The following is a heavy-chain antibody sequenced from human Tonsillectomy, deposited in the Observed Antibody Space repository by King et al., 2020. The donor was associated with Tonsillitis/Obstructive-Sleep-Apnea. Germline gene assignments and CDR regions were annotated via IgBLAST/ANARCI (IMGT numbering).Heavy chain of an antibody. V-gene: IGHV3-53*01. CDR1: GFAVSRNY. Sequence: VQLVESGGGLIQPGGSLRLSCAASGFAVSRNYMSWVRRAPGKGLEWGSVIYSGESTFYAGSVKGRFTISRDNAKNTLYLEMNSLRAEDAAVYYCSRSPTVTTSFYFDYWGQGTLVTVAS. CDR3: SRSPTVTTSFYFDY. CDR2: IYSGEST. D-gene: IGHD4-17*01. J-gene: IGHJ4*02.